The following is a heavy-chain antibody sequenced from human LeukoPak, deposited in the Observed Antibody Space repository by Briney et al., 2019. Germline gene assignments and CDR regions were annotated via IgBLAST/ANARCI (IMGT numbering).Heavy chain of an antibody. J-gene: IGHJ4*02. CDR2: IYYSGST. D-gene: IGHD3-16*01. CDR3: ARGLRGRRPDY. V-gene: IGHV4-39*07. Sequence: SETLSLTCTVSGGSISSSYYYWGWIRQPPGKGLEWIGSIYYSGSTNYNPSLKSRVTISVDTSKNQFSLKLSSVTAADTAVYYCARGLRGRRPDYWGQGTLVTVSS. CDR1: GGSISSSYYY.